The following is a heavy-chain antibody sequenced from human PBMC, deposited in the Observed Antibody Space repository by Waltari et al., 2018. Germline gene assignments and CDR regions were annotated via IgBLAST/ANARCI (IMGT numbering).Heavy chain of an antibody. J-gene: IGHJ4*02. V-gene: IGHV4-39*07. CDR1: GGSISSSSYY. CDR2: IYYSGST. D-gene: IGHD1-7*01. CDR3: AREDWNYGGLFDS. Sequence: QLQLQESGPGLVKPSETLSLTCTVSGGSISSSSYYWGWIRQPPGKGLEWIGSIYYSGSTYYNPSLKSRVTISVDTSKNQFSLKLKSVTSADTAVYYCAREDWNYGGLFDSWGQGALVSVSS.